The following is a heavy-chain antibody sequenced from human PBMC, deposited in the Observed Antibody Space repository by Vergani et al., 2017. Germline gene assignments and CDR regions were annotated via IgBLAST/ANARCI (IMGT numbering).Heavy chain of an antibody. J-gene: IGHJ6*03. V-gene: IGHV1-69*01. D-gene: IGHD5-18*01. CDR2: IIPIFGTA. CDR1: GGTFSSYA. Sequence: QVQLVQSGAEVKKPGSSVKVSCKASGGTFSSYAISWVRQAPGQGLEWMGGIIPIFGTANYAQKFQGRVTITADESTSTAYMELSSLRSEDPAVYYCATAGVDTAMGYYYYYYMDVWGKGTTVTVSS. CDR3: ATAGVDTAMGYYYYYYMDV.